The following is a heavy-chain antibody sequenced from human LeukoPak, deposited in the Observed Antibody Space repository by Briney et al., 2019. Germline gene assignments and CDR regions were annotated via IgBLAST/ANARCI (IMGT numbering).Heavy chain of an antibody. CDR2: IYYSGST. CDR3: ARGVIVVVPYFDY. V-gene: IGHV4-39*07. CDR1: GGSISSSSYY. D-gene: IGHD3-22*01. J-gene: IGHJ4*02. Sequence: SETLSLTCTVSGGSISSSSYYWGWIRQPPGKGLEWIGSIYYSGSTYYNPSLKSRVTISVDTSKNQFSLKLSSVTAADTAVYYCARGVIVVVPYFDYWGQGTLVTVSS.